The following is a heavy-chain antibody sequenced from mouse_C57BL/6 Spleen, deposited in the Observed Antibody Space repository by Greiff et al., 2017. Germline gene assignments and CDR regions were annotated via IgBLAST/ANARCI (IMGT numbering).Heavy chain of an antibody. J-gene: IGHJ4*01. D-gene: IGHD2-3*01. CDR3: ARKSDGYYAMDY. CDR1: GFSLTSYG. Sequence: QVHVKQSGPGLVQPSQSLSITCTVSGFSLTSYGVHWVRQSPGKGLAWLGVIWSGGSTDYNAAFISRLSISKDNSKSQVFFKMNSLQADDTAIYYCARKSDGYYAMDYWGQGTSVTVSS. V-gene: IGHV2-2*01. CDR2: IWSGGST.